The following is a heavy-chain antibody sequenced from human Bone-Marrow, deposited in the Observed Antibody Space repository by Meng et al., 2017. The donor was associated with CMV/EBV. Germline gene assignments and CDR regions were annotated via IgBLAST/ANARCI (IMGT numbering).Heavy chain of an antibody. Sequence: GGSLRLSCVASGFTFSTYWMHWVRQAPGKGLLWVSRINPDGRRIDYADSVKGRFTISRDNAKSTLYLQMNSLRAEDTAVYYCAMLFGYCSGGSCISYWGQGTLVTVSS. CDR1: GFTFSTYW. CDR2: INPDGRRI. V-gene: IGHV3-74*01. J-gene: IGHJ4*02. D-gene: IGHD2-15*01. CDR3: AMLFGYCSGGSCISY.